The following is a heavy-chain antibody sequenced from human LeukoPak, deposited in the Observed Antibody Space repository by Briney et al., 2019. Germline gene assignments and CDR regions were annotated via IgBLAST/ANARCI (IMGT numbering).Heavy chain of an antibody. V-gene: IGHV4-39*07. CDR2: IYHSGNT. CDR3: EGDGEMARIENYFVY. J-gene: IGHJ4*02. CDR1: GGSLISSIYY. Sequence: PSQTLSLTRTVSGGSLISSIYYCGSIRQPPGNGLEWIGNIYHSGNTYNNSSPKRRVTTSVDTPKTQFSLNLSSVTPANPAVYYCEGDGEMARIENYFVYWGQRTLVTVSS. D-gene: IGHD5-24*01.